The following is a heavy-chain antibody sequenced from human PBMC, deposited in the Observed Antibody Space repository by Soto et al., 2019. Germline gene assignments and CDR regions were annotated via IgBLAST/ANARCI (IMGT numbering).Heavy chain of an antibody. Sequence: PSETLSLTCTVSGGSFSPNYWSWIRQPPGKGLEWVGYIYYGATTTYNPSLKNRVTISVDASKSQFYLKLRSVTAADTAVYYCARGMAEEQIFYYFDYWGQGALVTVSS. D-gene: IGHD3-9*01. CDR1: GGSFSPNY. V-gene: IGHV4-59*01. J-gene: IGHJ4*02. CDR2: IYYGATT. CDR3: ARGMAEEQIFYYFDY.